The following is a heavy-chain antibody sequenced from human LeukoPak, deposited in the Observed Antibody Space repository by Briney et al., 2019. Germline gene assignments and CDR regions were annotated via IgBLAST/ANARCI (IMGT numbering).Heavy chain of an antibody. D-gene: IGHD3-9*01. V-gene: IGHV3-11*01. CDR2: ISSSGSTI. CDR3: ARERTLNDILTPYGMDV. J-gene: IGHJ6*02. Sequence: GGSLRLSCAASGFTFSDYYMSWIRQAPGKGLEWVSYISSSGSTIYYAGSVKGRFTISRDNAKNSLYLQMNSLRAEDTAVYYCARERTLNDILTPYGMDVWGQGTTVTVSS. CDR1: GFTFSDYY.